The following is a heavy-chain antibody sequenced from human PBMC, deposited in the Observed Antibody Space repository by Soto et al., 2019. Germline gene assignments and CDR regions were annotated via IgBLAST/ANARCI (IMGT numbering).Heavy chain of an antibody. D-gene: IGHD2-21*01. CDR1: GFTFSNYW. CDR3: AKDVYSGSSDI. V-gene: IGHV3-74*01. Sequence: EVELVQSGGGIVHPGGSLRLSCAASGFTFSNYWMHWVRQVPGKGLEWVSRISKDGRSTYYAASVKGRFTVSRDNTRGTMIVQMDSLRAEDSGVYFCAKDVYSGSSDIWGQGALVTVSS. CDR2: ISKDGRST. J-gene: IGHJ4*02.